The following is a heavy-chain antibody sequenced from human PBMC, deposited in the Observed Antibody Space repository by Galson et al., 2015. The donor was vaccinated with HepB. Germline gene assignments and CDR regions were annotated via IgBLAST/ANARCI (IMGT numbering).Heavy chain of an antibody. CDR1: GFTFSSYA. Sequence: SLRLSCAASGFTFSSYAMHWVRQAPGKGLEWVAVISYDGSNKYYADSVKGRFTISRDNSKNTLYLQMNSLRAEDTAVYYCARENYDFWSGYRYYYYGMDVWGQGTTVTVSS. J-gene: IGHJ6*02. CDR2: ISYDGSNK. D-gene: IGHD3-3*01. V-gene: IGHV3-30*04. CDR3: ARENYDFWSGYRYYYYGMDV.